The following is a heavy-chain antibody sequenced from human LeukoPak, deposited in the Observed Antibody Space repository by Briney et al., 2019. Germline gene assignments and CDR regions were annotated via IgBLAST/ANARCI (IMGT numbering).Heavy chain of an antibody. V-gene: IGHV1-69*13. CDR3: ATDLYSSGWYDPENYYYYYMDV. J-gene: IGHJ6*03. Sequence: SVKVSCKASGGTFSSYAISWVRQAPGQGLEWMGGIIPIFGRANYAQKFQGRVTITADESTSTAYMELSSLRSEDTAVYYCATDLYSSGWYDPENYYYYYMDVWGKGTTVTVSS. CDR1: GGTFSSYA. CDR2: IIPIFGRA. D-gene: IGHD6-19*01.